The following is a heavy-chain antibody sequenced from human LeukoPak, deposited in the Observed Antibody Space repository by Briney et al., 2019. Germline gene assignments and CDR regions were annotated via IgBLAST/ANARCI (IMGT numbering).Heavy chain of an antibody. CDR1: GGSFSDYY. D-gene: IGHD5-12*01. CDR3: ARGGVAPIRFPI. Sequence: SETLSLTCAVYGGSFSDYYWSWVRQPPGKGLEWIGEINHSGRTDYNPSLKSRVTISVDTSKNQFSLKLSSVTAADTAMYYCARGGVAPIRFPIWGQGTMVTVSS. J-gene: IGHJ3*02. V-gene: IGHV4-34*01. CDR2: INHSGRT.